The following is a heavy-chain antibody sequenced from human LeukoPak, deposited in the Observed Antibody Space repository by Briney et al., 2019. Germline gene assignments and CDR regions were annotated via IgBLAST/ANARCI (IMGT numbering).Heavy chain of an antibody. CDR3: ARGIVYGSGSYYKAYYFDS. CDR1: GGSFSGSY. CDR2: INHSGTT. Sequence: ASETLSLTCSVSGGSFSGSYWSWICQPQRKGLELVGEINHSGTTNYNPSLASRVPVSVDTSKNQFSLNLTSVTAADTAVYFCARGIVYGSGSYYKAYYFDSWGQGTLVTVSS. J-gene: IGHJ4*02. V-gene: IGHV4-34*01. D-gene: IGHD3-10*01.